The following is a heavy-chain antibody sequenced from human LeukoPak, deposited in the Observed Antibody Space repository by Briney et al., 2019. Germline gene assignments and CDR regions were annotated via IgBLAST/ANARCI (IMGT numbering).Heavy chain of an antibody. CDR2: IIPLFGTA. J-gene: IGHJ4*02. D-gene: IGHD3-22*01. V-gene: IGHV1-69*13. Sequence: GASVKVSCKAPGGTFNSFVISWVRQAPGQGLEWMGGIIPLFGTANYAQKFQDRATITADESTSTAYMELSRLRSEDTAFYYCAELGGDSSDYPFDHWGQGTLVTVSS. CDR1: GGTFNSFV. CDR3: AELGGDSSDYPFDH.